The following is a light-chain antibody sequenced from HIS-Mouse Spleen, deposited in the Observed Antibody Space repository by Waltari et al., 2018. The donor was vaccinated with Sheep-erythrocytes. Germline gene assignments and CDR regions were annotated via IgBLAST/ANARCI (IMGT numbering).Light chain of an antibody. V-gene: IGLV2-23*01. J-gene: IGLJ3*02. CDR1: RSDVGSYNL. CDR3: CSYAGSSTPWV. CDR2: EGS. Sequence: QSALTQPASVSGSPGQSLTISCTATRSDVGSYNLVSWYQQHPGKAPKLMIYEGSKRPSGVSNRFSGSKSGNTASLTISGLQAEDEADYYCCSYAGSSTPWVFGGGTKLTVL.